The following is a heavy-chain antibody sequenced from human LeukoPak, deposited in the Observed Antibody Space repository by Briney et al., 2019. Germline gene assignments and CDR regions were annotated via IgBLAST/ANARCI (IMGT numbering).Heavy chain of an antibody. Sequence: PGGSLRLSCAASGFTFSSYWMNWVRQAPGKGLEWVANIKQDGSEKFYVDSLKGRFTISRDNAKNSLYLQMNSLRAEDTAVYYCAREGWDLNALDIWGQGTMVTVSP. J-gene: IGHJ3*02. D-gene: IGHD1-26*01. CDR2: IKQDGSEK. CDR1: GFTFSSYW. CDR3: AREGWDLNALDI. V-gene: IGHV3-7*01.